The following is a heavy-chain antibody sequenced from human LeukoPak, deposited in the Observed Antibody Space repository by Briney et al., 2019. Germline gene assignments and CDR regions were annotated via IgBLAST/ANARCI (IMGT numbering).Heavy chain of an antibody. Sequence: SETLSLTCTVSGGSISSYYWSWIRQPAGKGLEWIGRIYTSGSTNYNPSLKSRVTMSVDTSKNQFSLKLSSVTAEDTAVYYCAKYTIVVVPAAVDYWGQGTLVTVSS. D-gene: IGHD2-2*01. CDR3: AKYTIVVVPAAVDY. V-gene: IGHV4-4*07. CDR1: GGSISSYY. J-gene: IGHJ4*02. CDR2: IYTSGST.